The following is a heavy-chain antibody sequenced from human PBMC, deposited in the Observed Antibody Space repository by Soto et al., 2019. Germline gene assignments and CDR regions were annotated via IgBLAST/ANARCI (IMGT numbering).Heavy chain of an antibody. Sequence: QVRLQEWGPGLVKPSQTLSLKCSVSGGSITTGGRYWSWIRQLPGKGLEWIGDIYYSGNTYYNASLKSQVTISVEAAKNQFSLKMSSVTAADTAVYYGAQALVFTGGDGFDIWGQGRLVTVSS. V-gene: IGHV4-31*02. CDR2: IYYSGNT. CDR3: AQALVFTGGDGFDI. J-gene: IGHJ3*02. D-gene: IGHD1-1*01. CDR1: GGSITTGGRY.